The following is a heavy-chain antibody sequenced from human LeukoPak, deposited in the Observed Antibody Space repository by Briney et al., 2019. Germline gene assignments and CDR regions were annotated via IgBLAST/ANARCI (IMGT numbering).Heavy chain of an antibody. J-gene: IGHJ2*01. CDR1: DGSISSYD. D-gene: IGHD6-13*01. CDR3: ARLTSSWYQDWYFDL. V-gene: IGHV4-4*07. CDR2: IYTSGSP. Sequence: PSETLSLTCTVSDGSISSYDWSWIRQPAGKGLEWIGRIYTSGSPTYNPSLKSRVTMSLGTSKKPFSLKLPSVTAADTAVYYCARLTSSWYQDWYFDLWGRGTLVTVSS.